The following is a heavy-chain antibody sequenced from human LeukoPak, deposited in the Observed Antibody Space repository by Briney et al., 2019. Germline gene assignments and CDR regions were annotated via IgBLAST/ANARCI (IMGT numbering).Heavy chain of an antibody. J-gene: IGHJ4*02. CDR3: ARGHYDSSGYYYAQPPSFDY. V-gene: IGHV3-23*01. CDR1: GFTFSTYV. Sequence: GGSLRLSCAASGFTFSTYVMSWVRQTPGKGLEWVSTISNSGGSTYNADSVKGRFTISRDNSKNTLYLQMNSLRAEDTAVYYCARGHYDSSGYYYAQPPSFDYWGQGTLVTVSS. CDR2: ISNSGGST. D-gene: IGHD3-22*01.